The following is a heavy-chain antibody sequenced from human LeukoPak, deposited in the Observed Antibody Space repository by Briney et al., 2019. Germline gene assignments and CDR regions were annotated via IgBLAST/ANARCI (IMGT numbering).Heavy chain of an antibody. CDR3: AREGRWLQSGFDY. CDR2: MNPNSGNT. J-gene: IGHJ4*02. Sequence: ASVKVSCKASGYTFTSYDINWVRQATGQGLAWMGWMNPNSGNTGYAQKFQGRVTMARNTSISTAYMELSSLRSEDTAVYYCAREGRWLQSGFDYWGQGTLVTVSS. CDR1: GYTFTSYD. D-gene: IGHD5-24*01. V-gene: IGHV1-8*01.